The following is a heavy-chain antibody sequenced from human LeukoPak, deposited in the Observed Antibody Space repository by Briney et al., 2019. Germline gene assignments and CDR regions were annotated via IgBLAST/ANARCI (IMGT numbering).Heavy chain of an antibody. CDR1: GFTFSSYG. CDR3: ARAGSYYGDYGYFDY. J-gene: IGHJ4*02. CDR2: ISSSSSYI. D-gene: IGHD4-17*01. V-gene: IGHV3-21*01. Sequence: GGSLRLSCAASGFTFSSYGMNWVRQAPGKGLEWVSSISSSSSYIYYADSVKGRFTISRDNAKNSLYLQMNSLRAEDTAVYYCARAGSYYGDYGYFDYWAREPWSPSPQ.